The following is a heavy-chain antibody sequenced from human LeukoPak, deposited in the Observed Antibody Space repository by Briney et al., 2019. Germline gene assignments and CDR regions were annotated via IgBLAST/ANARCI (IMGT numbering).Heavy chain of an antibody. CDR1: GGSISSYY. J-gene: IGHJ4*02. D-gene: IGHD6-13*01. CDR3: TRTRRIAAADPIDY. V-gene: IGHV4-4*07. CDR2: IYTSGST. Sequence: SETLSLTCTVSGGSISSYYWSWIRQPAGKGLEWIGRIYTSGSTNYNPSLKSRVTMSVDTSKNQFSLKLTSVTAADTAVYYCTRTRRIAAADPIDYWGQGTLVTVSS.